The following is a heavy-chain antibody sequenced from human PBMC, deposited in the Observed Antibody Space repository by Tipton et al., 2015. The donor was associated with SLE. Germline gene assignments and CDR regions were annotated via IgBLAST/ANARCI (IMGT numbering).Heavy chain of an antibody. Sequence: SLRLSCAASGFTFSSYAMSWVRQAPGKGLEWVSAISGSGGSTYYADSVKGRFTISRDNSKNTLYLQMNSLRAEDTAVYYCAKGGSYYDSSGYWPGDYWGQGTLVTVSS. D-gene: IGHD3-22*01. J-gene: IGHJ4*02. CDR2: ISGSGGST. V-gene: IGHV3-23*01. CDR1: GFTFSSYA. CDR3: AKGGSYYDSSGYWPGDY.